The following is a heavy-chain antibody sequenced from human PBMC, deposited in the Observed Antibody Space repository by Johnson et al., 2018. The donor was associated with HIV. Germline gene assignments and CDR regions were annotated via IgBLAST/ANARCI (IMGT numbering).Heavy chain of an antibody. Sequence: VQLVESGGGVVQPGRSLRLSCAASGFTFSSYDMHWVRQATGKGLEWVSAIGTAGDTYHPGSVKGRFTISRENAKNSLYLQMNSLRGGDTAVYYCARGGAHDAFDIWGQGTMVTVSS. CDR1: GFTFSSYD. V-gene: IGHV3-13*01. CDR2: IGTAGDT. D-gene: IGHD3-16*01. CDR3: ARGGAHDAFDI. J-gene: IGHJ3*02.